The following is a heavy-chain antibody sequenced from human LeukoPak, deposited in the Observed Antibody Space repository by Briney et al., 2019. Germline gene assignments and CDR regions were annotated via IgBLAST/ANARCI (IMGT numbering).Heavy chain of an antibody. J-gene: IGHJ3*02. CDR2: ISYDGSNK. CDR1: GFTFSSYA. CDR3: ATQVGATSGAFDI. Sequence: GGSLRLSCAASGFTFSSYAMHWVRQAPGKGLEWEAVISYDGSNKYYADSVKGRFTISRDNSKNTLYLQMNSLRAEDTAVYYCATQVGATSGAFDIWGQGTMVTVSS. V-gene: IGHV3-30-3*01. D-gene: IGHD1-26*01.